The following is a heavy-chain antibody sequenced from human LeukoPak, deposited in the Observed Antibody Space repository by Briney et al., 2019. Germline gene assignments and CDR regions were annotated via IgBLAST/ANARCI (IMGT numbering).Heavy chain of an antibody. D-gene: IGHD3-22*01. V-gene: IGHV4-30-4*01. Sequence: SETLSLTCTVSGGSISSGDYYWSWIRQPPGKGLEWIGYIYYSGSTYYNPSLKSRVTISVDTSKNQFSLKLSSVTAADTAVYYCARCRGWSGYYYGYYYYGMDVWGQGTTVTVSS. CDR2: IYYSGST. J-gene: IGHJ6*02. CDR3: ARCRGWSGYYYGYYYYGMDV. CDR1: GGSISSGDYY.